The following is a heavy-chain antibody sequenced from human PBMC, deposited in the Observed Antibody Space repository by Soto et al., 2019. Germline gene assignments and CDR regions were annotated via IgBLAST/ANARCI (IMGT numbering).Heavy chain of an antibody. V-gene: IGHV3-23*01. CDR2: VSASGLNT. CDR3: AKDRPRRTSGYFFAY. Sequence: EVQVLESGGKLVQPGGSLTLSCAASGLTFSTYAMAWVRQAPGKGLEWVSGVSASGLNTDYADPVKGRFYISRDNSKNTVSLHMNSLRAEDTALYYGAKDRPRRTSGYFFAYWGQGTRVTVPS. CDR1: GLTFSTYA. J-gene: IGHJ4*02. D-gene: IGHD1-1*01.